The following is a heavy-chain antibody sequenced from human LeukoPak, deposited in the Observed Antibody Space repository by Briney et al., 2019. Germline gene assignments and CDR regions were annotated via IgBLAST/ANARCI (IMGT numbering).Heavy chain of an antibody. Sequence: GGSLRLSCAASGFTFTSYSMNWVRQAPGKGLEWVSTISGGGGSTYYADSVKGRFTISRDNSKNTLYLQMNSLRAEDTAVYYCARDDDYYDSSGLMGYWGQGTLVTVSS. CDR3: ARDDDYYDSSGLMGY. CDR2: ISGGGGST. V-gene: IGHV3-23*01. CDR1: GFTFTSYS. J-gene: IGHJ4*02. D-gene: IGHD3-22*01.